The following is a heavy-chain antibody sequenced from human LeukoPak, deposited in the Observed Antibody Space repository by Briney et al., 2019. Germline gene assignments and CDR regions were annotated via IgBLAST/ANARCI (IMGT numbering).Heavy chain of an antibody. J-gene: IGHJ4*02. CDR3: AKDQEKGSAWNGPDY. CDR1: GFTFSSYA. D-gene: IGHD6-19*01. Sequence: GRSLRLSCAASGFTFSSYAMHWVRQAPGKGLEWVAVISYDGSNKYYADSVKGRFTISRDNSKNTLYLQMNSLRAEDTAVYYFAKDQEKGSAWNGPDYWGKGTLFTVSS. V-gene: IGHV3-30-3*01. CDR2: ISYDGSNK.